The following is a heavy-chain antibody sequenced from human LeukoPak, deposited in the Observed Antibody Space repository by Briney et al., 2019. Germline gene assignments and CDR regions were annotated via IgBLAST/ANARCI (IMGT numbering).Heavy chain of an antibody. V-gene: IGHV4-59*01. CDR2: IYYSGST. Sequence: TSETLSLTCAVYGGSFSGYYWSWIRQPPGRGLEWIGYIYYSGSTNYNPSLKSRVTISVDTSKNQFSLKLSSVTAADTAVYYCARAAVDYYGSGSLDDWGQGTLVTVSS. CDR3: ARAAVDYYGSGSLDD. CDR1: GGSFSGYY. D-gene: IGHD3-10*01. J-gene: IGHJ4*02.